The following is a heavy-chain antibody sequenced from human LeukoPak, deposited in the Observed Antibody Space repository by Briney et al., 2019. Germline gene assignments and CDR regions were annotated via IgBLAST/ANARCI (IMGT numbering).Heavy chain of an antibody. J-gene: IGHJ6*03. CDR2: INHSGST. V-gene: IGHV4-34*01. CDR1: GGSFSGYY. CDR3: ARVLSGYYYYDMDV. Sequence: SETLSLTCAVYGGSFSGYYWSWIRQPPGKGLEWIGEINHSGSTNYNPSLKSRVTISVDTSKNQFSLKLSSVTAADTAVYYCARVLSGYYYYDMDVWGKGTTVTVSS. D-gene: IGHD3-3*01.